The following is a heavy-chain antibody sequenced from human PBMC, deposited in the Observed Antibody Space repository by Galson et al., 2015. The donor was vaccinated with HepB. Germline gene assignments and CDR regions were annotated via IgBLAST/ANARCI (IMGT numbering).Heavy chain of an antibody. J-gene: IGHJ6*02. CDR1: GFSFSDYG. V-gene: IGHV3-33*01. CDR2: LWYVGTIK. CDR3: ARDRYGSGYMDV. Sequence: SLRLSCAASGFSFSDYGMHWVRQAPGKGLEWVAVLWYVGTIKKVADSVTGRFTISRDISRNPLYLQMNVLRPEDTAVYYCARDRYGSGYMDVWGQGTTVTVSS. D-gene: IGHD3-10*01.